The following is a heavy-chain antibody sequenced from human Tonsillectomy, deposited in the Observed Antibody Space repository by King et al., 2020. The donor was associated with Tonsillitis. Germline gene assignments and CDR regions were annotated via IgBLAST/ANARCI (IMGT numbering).Heavy chain of an antibody. CDR1: GYTFTNYY. V-gene: IGHV1-46*01. CDR3: ARDEPKSYYFDY. D-gene: IGHD1-14*01. J-gene: IGHJ4*02. CDR2: ISPSDGRT. Sequence: QLVQSGAEVKKPGASVKVSCKASGYTFTNYYMHWVRQAPGQGLEWMGIISPSDGRTSYPQKFQGRVTMTRETSTSTVYMELSSLRSEDTAVYYCARDEPKSYYFDYWGQGTLVTVSS.